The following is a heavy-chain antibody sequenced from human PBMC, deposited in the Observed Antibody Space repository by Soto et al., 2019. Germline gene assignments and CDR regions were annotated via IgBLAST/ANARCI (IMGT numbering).Heavy chain of an antibody. Sequence: QVQLEQSGAEVKKPGASVKVSCKASGYTFTSYDISWVRQAPGQGLEWMGWVSAYNGDTLYAQKFQGRVSMTTDTSTSTAYMELRSLRSDDTAVYYCARKHGGHFDYWGQGTLVTVSS. CDR1: GYTFTSYD. D-gene: IGHD2-21*01. J-gene: IGHJ4*02. CDR2: VSAYNGDT. CDR3: ARKHGGHFDY. V-gene: IGHV1-18*01.